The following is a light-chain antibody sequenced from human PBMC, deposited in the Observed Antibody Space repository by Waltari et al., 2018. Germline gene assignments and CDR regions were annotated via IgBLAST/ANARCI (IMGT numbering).Light chain of an antibody. CDR3: GTWDSSLSIGV. CDR1: GSHIGSNY. J-gene: IGLJ2*01. Sequence: QSVLTQPPSVSAAPGPQVTISCSGSGSHIGSNYVSWYQQLPGTSPKVVIYDNNRRPSGIPDRFSGSKSGTSATLGITGLQTGDEADYYCGTWDSSLSIGVFGGGTKLTVL. CDR2: DNN. V-gene: IGLV1-51*01.